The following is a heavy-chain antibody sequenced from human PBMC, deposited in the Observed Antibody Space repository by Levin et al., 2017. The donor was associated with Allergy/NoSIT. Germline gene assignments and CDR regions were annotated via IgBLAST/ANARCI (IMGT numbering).Heavy chain of an antibody. CDR3: ARGKEDQSCYMTWSYYLDL. V-gene: IGHV3-53*01. CDR2: KYRGGST. D-gene: IGHD3-16*01. J-gene: IGHJ4*02. Sequence: GESLKISCGASGFSVSSDYMSWVRQPPGKGLEWVSVKYRGGSTYYADSVRGRFAISRDDSKNTVDLQMNSLRVEDSGTYFCARGKEDQSCYMTWSYYLDLWGQGTQVVVSS. CDR1: GFSVSSDY.